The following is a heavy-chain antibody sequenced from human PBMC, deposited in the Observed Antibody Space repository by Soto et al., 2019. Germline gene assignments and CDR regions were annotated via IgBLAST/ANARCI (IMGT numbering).Heavy chain of an antibody. D-gene: IGHD6-6*01. J-gene: IGHJ6*02. V-gene: IGHV4-59*01. CDR3: ASSSIAARPYYYYGMDV. CDR1: GGSISSYY. CDR2: IYYSGST. Sequence: SETLSLTCTVSGGSISSYYWSWIRRPPGKGLEWIGYIYYSGSTNYNPSLKSRVTISVDTSKNQFSLKLSSVTAADTAVYYCASSSIAARPYYYYGMDVWGQGTTVTVSS.